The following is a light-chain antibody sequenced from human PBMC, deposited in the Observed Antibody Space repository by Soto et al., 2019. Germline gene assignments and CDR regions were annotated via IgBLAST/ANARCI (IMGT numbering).Light chain of an antibody. CDR2: DVS. CDR3: FAFAASNTWYV. Sequence: QSALTQPRSVSGSPGQSVTVSCTGTSSDVGDYNYVYWYQQHPGKAPKLMIYDVSKRPSGVPDRFSGSKSGNTASLTISGLQAEDEADYYCFAFAASNTWYVFGTGTKLTVL. V-gene: IGLV2-11*01. J-gene: IGLJ1*01. CDR1: SSDVGDYNY.